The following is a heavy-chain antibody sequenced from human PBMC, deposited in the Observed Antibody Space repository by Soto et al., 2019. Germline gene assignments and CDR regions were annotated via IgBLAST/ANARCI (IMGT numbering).Heavy chain of an antibody. CDR2: INHSGST. D-gene: IGHD7-27*01. Sequence: QVQLQQWGAGLLKPSETLSLTCAVYGGSFSGYYWSWIRQPPGKGLEWIGEINHSGSTNYNPSLKSRVTIXXDTSKTQFSLKLSSVTAADTAVYYCAGGWGRIFDFWGQGTLVTVSS. CDR1: GGSFSGYY. CDR3: AGGWGRIFDF. V-gene: IGHV4-34*01. J-gene: IGHJ4*02.